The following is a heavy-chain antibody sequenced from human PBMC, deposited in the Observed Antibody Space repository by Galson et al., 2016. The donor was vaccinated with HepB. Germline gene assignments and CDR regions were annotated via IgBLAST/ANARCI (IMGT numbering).Heavy chain of an antibody. Sequence: QSGAEVKKPGESLQISCKASGYNFTLYYIAWVRQMPGRGLEWMGIIYPGDSETRYSPSFPDHVTISADKSFTTAHLESSLLKTSDTAIYYCARQAFYYGSGSYFLDYWGQGTLVTVSS. D-gene: IGHD3-10*01. V-gene: IGHV5-51*01. CDR2: IYPGDSET. CDR1: GYNFTLYY. J-gene: IGHJ4*02. CDR3: ARQAFYYGSGSYFLDY.